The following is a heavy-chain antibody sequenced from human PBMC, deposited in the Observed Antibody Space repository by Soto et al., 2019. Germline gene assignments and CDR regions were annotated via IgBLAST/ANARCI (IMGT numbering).Heavy chain of an antibody. D-gene: IGHD6-19*01. CDR1: GYTFTSYA. Sequence: ASVKVSCRASGYTFTSYAMNWVRQAPGQGLEWMGWINTNTGNPTYAQGFTGRFAFSLDTSVSTAYLQIYSLKAEDTAVYYCARDLDSSGWYSFYYYYGMDVWGQGTTVTVSS. CDR3: ARDLDSSGWYSFYYYYGMDV. J-gene: IGHJ6*02. CDR2: INTNTGNP. V-gene: IGHV7-4-1*01.